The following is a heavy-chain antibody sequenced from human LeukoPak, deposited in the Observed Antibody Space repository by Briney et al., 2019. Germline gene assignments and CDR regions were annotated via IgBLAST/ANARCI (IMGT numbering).Heavy chain of an antibody. Sequence: SVKVSCKASGGTFSSYAISWVRQAPGQGLEWMGGIIAIFGTANYAQKFQGRVTITADESTSTAYMELSSLRSEDTAVYYCARVTAHCSGGSCYSFRFDYWGQGTLVTVSS. V-gene: IGHV1-69*13. D-gene: IGHD2-15*01. J-gene: IGHJ4*02. CDR3: ARVTAHCSGGSCYSFRFDY. CDR2: IIAIFGTA. CDR1: GGTFSSYA.